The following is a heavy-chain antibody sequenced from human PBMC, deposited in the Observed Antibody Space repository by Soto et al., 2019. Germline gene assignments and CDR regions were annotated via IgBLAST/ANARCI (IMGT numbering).Heavy chain of an antibody. CDR3: ATRPSGSYGPRFEQ. J-gene: IGHJ4*02. Sequence: EVQLEESGGGLVQPGGSLRLACAGSGFKFSSYEMNWVRQAPGKGLEWLSFILHSGDIIYYADSVKGRFTISRDNTKNLLYLPMNTLRVEDTAIYYCATRPSGSYGPRFEQWGQRTLLTVSS. CDR1: GFKFSSYE. V-gene: IGHV3-48*03. D-gene: IGHD3-16*01. CDR2: ILHSGDII.